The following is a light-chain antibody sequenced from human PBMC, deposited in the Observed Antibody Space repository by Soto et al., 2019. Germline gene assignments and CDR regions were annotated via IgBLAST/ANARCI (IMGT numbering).Light chain of an antibody. CDR1: SSNIGNNY. V-gene: IGLV1-51*01. J-gene: IGLJ1*01. Sequence: QSVLTQPPSVSAAPGQKVTISCSGSSSNIGNNYVSWYQQLPGTAPKLLIYDNNKRPSGIPDRFSGSKSGTSATLGITGLQTGDKADYYCGTWDNSLSAYLFGTGTKVTVL. CDR2: DNN. CDR3: GTWDNSLSAYL.